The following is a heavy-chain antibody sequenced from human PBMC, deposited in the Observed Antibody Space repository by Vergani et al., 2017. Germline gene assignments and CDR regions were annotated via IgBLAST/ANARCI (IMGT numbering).Heavy chain of an antibody. Sequence: EVQLVESGGGLVKPGGSLRLSCAASGFTFSSYSMNWVRQAPGKGLEWVSSISSSSSYIYYADSVKGRVTISRDNAKNTLYLQMNSLRAEDTAVYYCARDLATDIVVVPAAPHDYWGQGTLVTVSS. CDR3: ARDLATDIVVVPAAPHDY. CDR1: GFTFSSYS. CDR2: ISSSSSYI. D-gene: IGHD2-2*01. J-gene: IGHJ4*02. V-gene: IGHV3-21*01.